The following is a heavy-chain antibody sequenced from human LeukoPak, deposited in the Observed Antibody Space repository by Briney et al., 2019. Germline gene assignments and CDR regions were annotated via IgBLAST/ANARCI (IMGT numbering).Heavy chain of an antibody. CDR1: GFTFSNYW. J-gene: IGHJ4*02. Sequence: GGSLRLSCTASGFTFSNYWMKWVRQAPGKGLEWVANIKHDGSAEFYVDSVKGRFTLSRDNAKNSLYLQMNSLRAEDTAVYYCATGADRYYQYWGPGTLVSVSS. D-gene: IGHD3-10*01. CDR3: ATGADRYYQY. CDR2: IKHDGSAE. V-gene: IGHV3-7*05.